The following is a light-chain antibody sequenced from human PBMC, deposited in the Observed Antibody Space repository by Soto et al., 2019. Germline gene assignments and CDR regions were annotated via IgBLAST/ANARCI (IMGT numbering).Light chain of an antibody. V-gene: IGLV1-40*01. J-gene: IGLJ3*02. CDR1: SSNIGAGYD. CDR2: GNS. CDR3: QSYDSSLSAL. Sequence: QSVLTQPPSVSGAPGQRVTISCTGSSSNIGAGYDVHWYQQLPGTAPKLLISGNSNRPSGVPDRFSGSKSGTSASLAITGLQAEDEADYYCQSYDSSLSALFGGGTKLTVL.